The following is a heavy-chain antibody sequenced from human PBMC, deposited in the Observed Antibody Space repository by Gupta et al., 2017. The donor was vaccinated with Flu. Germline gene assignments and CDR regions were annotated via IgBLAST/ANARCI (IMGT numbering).Heavy chain of an antibody. V-gene: IGHV3-23*01. CDR1: GLTFGCYA. CDR2: ISATGGST. Sequence: EVQLLESGGGLVQPGGSLRLACAASGLTFGCYAMSWVRQAPGKGLEWVSGISATGGSTYFADSVKGRFTISRDNSKDTLYLQMKGLRAEDTAVYFCAKDLPQYSGSYHFDYWGQGTLVTVSS. J-gene: IGHJ4*02. D-gene: IGHD1-26*01. CDR3: AKDLPQYSGSYHFDY.